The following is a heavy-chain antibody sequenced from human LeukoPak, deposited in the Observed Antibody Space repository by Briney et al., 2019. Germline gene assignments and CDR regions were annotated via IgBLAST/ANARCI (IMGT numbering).Heavy chain of an antibody. CDR2: IRYDGSNK. D-gene: IGHD2-2*01. V-gene: IGHV3-30*02. Sequence: GSLRLSCAASGFTFSSYGMHWVRQAPGKGLEWVAFIRYDGSNKYYADSVKGRFTISRDNSKNTLYLQMNSLRAEDTAVYYCAKVGVPAAQYDYYFDYWGQGTLVTVSS. CDR3: AKVGVPAAQYDYYFDY. CDR1: GFTFSSYG. J-gene: IGHJ4*02.